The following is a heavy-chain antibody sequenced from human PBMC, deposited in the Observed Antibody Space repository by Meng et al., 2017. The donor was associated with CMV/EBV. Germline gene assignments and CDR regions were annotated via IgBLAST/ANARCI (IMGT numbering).Heavy chain of an antibody. J-gene: IGHJ4*02. CDR1: GYTFTGYY. CDR2: INPNSGGT. CDR3: ARVERVVPAAMDVFDY. Sequence: ASVKVSCKASGYTFTGYYMHWVRQAPGQGLEWMGWINPNSGGTNYAQKFQGRVTMTRDTSISTAYMELSRLRSDDTAAYYCARVERVVPAAMDVFDYWGQGTLVTVSS. V-gene: IGHV1-2*02. D-gene: IGHD2-2*01.